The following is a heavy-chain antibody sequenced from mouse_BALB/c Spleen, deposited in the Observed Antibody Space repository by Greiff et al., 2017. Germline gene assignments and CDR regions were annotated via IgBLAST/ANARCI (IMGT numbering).Heavy chain of an antibody. V-gene: IGHV2-9*02. CDR1: GFSLTSYG. CDR3: ARPPYGNYAWFAY. J-gene: IGHJ3*01. CDR2: IWAGGST. D-gene: IGHD2-1*01. Sequence: QVQLKESGPGLVAPSQSLSITCTVSGFSLTSYGVPWVRQPPGKGLEWLGVIWAGGSTNYNSALMSRLSISKDNSKSQVFLKMNSLQTDDTAMYYCARPPYGNYAWFAYWGQGTLVTVSA.